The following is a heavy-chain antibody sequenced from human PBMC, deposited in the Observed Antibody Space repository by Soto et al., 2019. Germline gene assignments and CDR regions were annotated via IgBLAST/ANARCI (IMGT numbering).Heavy chain of an antibody. CDR3: ASRDPGTSVDY. D-gene: IGHD1-7*01. Sequence: KASEALSLTGSVSGCSFTSNNWRTWVRQPPGQGLEWIGEIYRTGSTNYNPSLKSRVTISLDKSENQFSLKVTSLTAADTAVYYCASRDPGTSVDYWGQGTLVTVSS. V-gene: IGHV4-4*02. CDR1: GCSFTSNNW. J-gene: IGHJ4*02. CDR2: IYRTGST.